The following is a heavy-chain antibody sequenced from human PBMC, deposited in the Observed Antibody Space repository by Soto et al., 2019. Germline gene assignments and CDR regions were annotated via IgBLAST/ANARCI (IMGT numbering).Heavy chain of an antibody. CDR2: IYYSGST. CDR3: ARQNRRDGYNWYY. J-gene: IGHJ4*02. V-gene: IGHV4-39*01. Sequence: QLQLQESGPGLVTPSETLSLTCTVSGGSISVSSYYWGWIRQPPGKGLEWIGTIYYSGSTYYNPSLKSRVTISVDTSKSQFSLKLTSVTAADTAVYYCARQNRRDGYNWYYWGQGTLVTVSS. CDR1: GGSISVSSYY. D-gene: IGHD5-12*01.